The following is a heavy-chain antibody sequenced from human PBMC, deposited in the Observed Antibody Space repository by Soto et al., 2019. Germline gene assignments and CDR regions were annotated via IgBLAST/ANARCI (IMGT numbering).Heavy chain of an antibody. Sequence: QDQLVQSGVEVKKPGASVKVSCKASGYSFTNYGITWVRQAPGQGFEWMGWISAYNGNTKYAKKLQGRVTMTTAASTSTAYLELGSLTAGDTAVYYCARDRGVAPPVAGNTHYYYYIDVWGKGTTVTVSS. D-gene: IGHD6-19*01. CDR2: ISAYNGNT. CDR3: ARDRGVAPPVAGNTHYYYYIDV. V-gene: IGHV1-18*01. J-gene: IGHJ6*03. CDR1: GYSFTNYG.